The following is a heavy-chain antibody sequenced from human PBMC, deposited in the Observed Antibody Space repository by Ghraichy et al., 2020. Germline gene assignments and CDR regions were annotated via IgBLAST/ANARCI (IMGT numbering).Heavy chain of an antibody. CDR3: ARRQKWLPGPFDS. CDR2: INQSGKS. Sequence: SQTLSLTSAVHDASFNDDNWMWIRQPPGKGLEWIGEINQSGKSSYKPSLESRVTISIDTAKNQFYLNLTSVTAADTAVYYCARRQKWLPGPFDSWGQGTLVAVSS. CDR1: DASFNDDN. J-gene: IGHJ4*02. V-gene: IGHV4-34*01. D-gene: IGHD2-8*01.